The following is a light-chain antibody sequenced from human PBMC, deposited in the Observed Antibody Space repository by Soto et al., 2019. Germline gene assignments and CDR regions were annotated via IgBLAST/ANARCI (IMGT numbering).Light chain of an antibody. CDR3: QQYNTYPRT. CDR2: DAS. V-gene: IGKV1-5*01. CDR1: QSIGTY. Sequence: DIQMTQSPSTLSASVGDRVTITCRASQSIGTYLAWYQQKPGKAPRLLIYDASSLESGVPSRFSGSGSETEFTLTINSLQPEDIATYYCQQYNTYPRTFGQGTKVAIK. J-gene: IGKJ1*01.